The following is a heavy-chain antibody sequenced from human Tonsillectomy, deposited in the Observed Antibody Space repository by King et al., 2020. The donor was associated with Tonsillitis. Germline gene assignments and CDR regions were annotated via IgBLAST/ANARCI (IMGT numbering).Heavy chain of an antibody. CDR1: GGSISSYY. CDR2: IYYSGST. J-gene: IGHJ4*02. Sequence: VQLQESGPGLVKPSETLSLTCTVSGGSISSYYWSWLRQPPGKGLEWIGYIYYSGSTNYNPSLKSRVTISVDTSKNQFSLKLSSVTAADTAVYYCARLLGDYWGQGTLVTVSS. V-gene: IGHV4-59*08. CDR3: ARLLGDY.